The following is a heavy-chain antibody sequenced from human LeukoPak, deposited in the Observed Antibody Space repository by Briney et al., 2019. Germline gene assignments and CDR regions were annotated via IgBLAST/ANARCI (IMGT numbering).Heavy chain of an antibody. V-gene: IGHV3-48*04. J-gene: IGHJ4*02. D-gene: IGHD2/OR15-2a*01. Sequence: GGSLRLSCAASGFTFSSYSMNWVRQAPGKGLEWVSYISSSSSTIYYADSVKGRFTISRDNSTDKLYLQMNSLRAEDTAVYYCAKVEYSTMTTYYFDYWGQGALVTVSS. CDR1: GFTFSSYS. CDR2: ISSSSSTI. CDR3: AKVEYSTMTTYYFDY.